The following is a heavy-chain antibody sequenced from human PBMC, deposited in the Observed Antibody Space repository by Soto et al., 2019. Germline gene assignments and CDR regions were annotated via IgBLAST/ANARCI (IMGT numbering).Heavy chain of an antibody. CDR1: GFIFSTYA. V-gene: IGHV3-30*18. Sequence: GGSLRLSCAASGFIFSTYAMHWVRQAPGKGLEWVVVISNDGSNKHYADSVKGRFTISRDNSKNTLYLQMNSLRAEDTAVYYCAKDHPRSTYSSKWYYNYGMDAWGQGTTVTVSS. CDR3: AKDHPRSTYSSKWYYNYGMDA. D-gene: IGHD6-13*01. CDR2: ISNDGSNK. J-gene: IGHJ6*02.